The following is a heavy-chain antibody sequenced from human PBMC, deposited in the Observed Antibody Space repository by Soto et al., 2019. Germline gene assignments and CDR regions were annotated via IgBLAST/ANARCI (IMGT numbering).Heavy chain of an antibody. D-gene: IGHD2-15*01. CDR3: AKLVGYPARGHYYGMDV. J-gene: IGHJ6*02. CDR2: ISGSGGST. Sequence: GGSLRLSCAASGFTFSSYAMSWVRQAPGKGLEWVSAISGSGGSTYYADSVKGRFTISRDNSKNTLYLQMNSLRAEDTAVYYCAKLVGYPARGHYYGMDVSGQGTTVTVAS. CDR1: GFTFSSYA. V-gene: IGHV3-23*01.